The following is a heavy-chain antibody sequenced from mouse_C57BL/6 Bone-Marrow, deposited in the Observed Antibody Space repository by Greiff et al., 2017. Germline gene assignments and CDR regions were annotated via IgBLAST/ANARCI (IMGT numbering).Heavy chain of an antibody. CDR2: IWSGGST. V-gene: IGHV2-2*01. Sequence: QVQLQQSGPGLVQPSQCLSITCTVSGFSLTSYGVHWVRQSPGKGLGWLGVIWSGGSTDYNAAFISRLSISKDNSKSQVFLKMNSLQADDTAIYYCARQLRLRYFDVWGTGTTVTVSS. CDR1: GFSLTSYG. CDR3: ARQLRLRYFDV. J-gene: IGHJ1*03. D-gene: IGHD3-2*02.